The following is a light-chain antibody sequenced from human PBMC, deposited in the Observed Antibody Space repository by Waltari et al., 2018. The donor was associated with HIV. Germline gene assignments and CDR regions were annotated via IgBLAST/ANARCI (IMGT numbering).Light chain of an antibody. CDR3: SSYAGNHNHV. J-gene: IGLJ1*01. CDR2: EVS. Sequence: QSALIQPPSASAYPGQSVTISCTGTSSDVGGYNSVSWYQQHPGKAPKLMIYEVSKWPSGVPDRFSGSKSGNTASLTVSGLQAEDEAEYYCSSYAGNHNHVFGSGTKLTVL. V-gene: IGLV2-8*01. CDR1: SSDVGGYNS.